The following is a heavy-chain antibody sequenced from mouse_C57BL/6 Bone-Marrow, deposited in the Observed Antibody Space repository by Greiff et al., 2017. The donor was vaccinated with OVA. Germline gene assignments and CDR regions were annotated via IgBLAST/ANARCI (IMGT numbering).Heavy chain of an antibody. J-gene: IGHJ4*01. CDR2: IDPSDSYT. V-gene: IGHV1-50*01. CDR1: GYTFTSYW. CDR3: ARTQRGAMDD. Sequence: QVQLQQPGAELVKPGASVKLSCKASGYTFTSYWMQWVKQRPGQGLEWIGEIDPSDSYTNYNQKFKGKATLTVDTSSSTAYMQLSSLTSEDSAVYYCARTQRGAMDDWGQGTSVTVSS.